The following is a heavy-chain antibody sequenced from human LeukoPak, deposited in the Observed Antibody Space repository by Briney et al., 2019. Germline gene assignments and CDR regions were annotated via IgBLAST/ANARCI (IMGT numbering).Heavy chain of an antibody. D-gene: IGHD4-17*01. CDR1: GFTFSSYE. CDR2: ISSSGSTI. J-gene: IGHJ4*02. Sequence: GGSLRLSCAASGFTFSSYEMNWVRQAPGKGLEWVSYISSSGSTIYYADSVKGRFTISRDNAKNSLYLQMNSLRAEDTAVYCCARDPYYGDYVVWGQGTLVTVSS. V-gene: IGHV3-48*03. CDR3: ARDPYYGDYVV.